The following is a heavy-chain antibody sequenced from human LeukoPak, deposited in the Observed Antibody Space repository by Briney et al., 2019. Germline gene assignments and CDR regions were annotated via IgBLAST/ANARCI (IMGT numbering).Heavy chain of an antibody. D-gene: IGHD3-9*01. V-gene: IGHV4-39*07. CDR2: IYYSGST. CDR3: ARPFLRYFDWLDRGDAFDI. J-gene: IGHJ3*02. CDR1: GGSISSSSYY. Sequence: PSETLSLTCTVSGGSISSSSYYWGWIRQPPGKGLEWIGSIYYSGSTYYNPSLKSRVTISVDTSKNQFSLKLSSVTAADTAVYYCARPFLRYFDWLDRGDAFDIWGQGTMVTVSS.